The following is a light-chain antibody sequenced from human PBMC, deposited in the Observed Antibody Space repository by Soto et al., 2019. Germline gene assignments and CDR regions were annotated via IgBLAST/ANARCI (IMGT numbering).Light chain of an antibody. J-gene: IGKJ1*01. V-gene: IGKV4-1*01. CDR3: QQYYSTRWT. CDR2: WAS. Sequence: DIGMTQSPDSLAVSLAERATINCKSSQSVLYSSNNKNYLAWYQQKLGQPPKLLIYWASTRESGVPDRFSGSGSGTDFPLTISSLQAEDVAVYYFQQYYSTRWTFGQGTKVEIK. CDR1: QSVLYSSNNKNY.